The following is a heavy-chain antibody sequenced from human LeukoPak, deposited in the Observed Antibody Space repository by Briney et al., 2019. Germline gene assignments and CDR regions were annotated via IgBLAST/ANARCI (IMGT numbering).Heavy chain of an antibody. V-gene: IGHV3-23*01. CDR3: AKWDTYYDSSGYYFY. CDR2: VRDNAGIT. CDR1: GFTFSSYG. Sequence: GGSLRLSCAASGFTFSSYGMSWVRQAPGKGLEWVSHVRDNAGITFYADSVKGRFTISRDNSKNTLYLQMNSLRAEDTAVYYCAKWDTYYDSSGYYFYWGQGTLVTVSS. D-gene: IGHD3-22*01. J-gene: IGHJ4*02.